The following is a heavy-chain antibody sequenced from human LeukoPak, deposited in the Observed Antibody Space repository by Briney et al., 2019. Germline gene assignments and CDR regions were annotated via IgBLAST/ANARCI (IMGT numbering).Heavy chain of an antibody. CDR1: GYSFTSYW. CDR3: ARNVMSNYDFWSGYTLGFDY. D-gene: IGHD3-3*01. Sequence: GESQKISCKGSGYSFTSYWIGWVRQMPGKGLEWMGIIYPGDSDTRYSPSFQGQVTISADKSISTAYLQWSSLKASDTAMYYCARNVMSNYDFWSGYTLGFDYWGQGTLVTVSS. J-gene: IGHJ4*02. V-gene: IGHV5-51*01. CDR2: IYPGDSDT.